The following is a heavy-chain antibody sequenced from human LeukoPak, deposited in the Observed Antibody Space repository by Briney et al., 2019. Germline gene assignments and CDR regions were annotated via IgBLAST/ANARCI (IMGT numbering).Heavy chain of an antibody. CDR1: GGSITSSSYY. V-gene: IGHV4-39*01. Sequence: PSETLSLTCTASGGSITSSSYYWGWIRQPPGKGLEWIGSIYYSGSTYYNPSLKSRVTISVDTSKNQFSLKLSSVTAADTAVYYCARRDSSGVVPRWDYWGQGTLVTVSS. CDR3: ARRDSSGVVPRWDY. J-gene: IGHJ4*02. D-gene: IGHD6-19*01. CDR2: IYYSGST.